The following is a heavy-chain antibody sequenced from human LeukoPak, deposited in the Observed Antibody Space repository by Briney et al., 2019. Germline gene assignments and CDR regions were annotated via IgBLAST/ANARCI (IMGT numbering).Heavy chain of an antibody. CDR2: ISGRGGST. J-gene: IGHJ6*03. Sequence: GGSLRLSCAASGFAFSSYAMNWVRQAPGRGLEWVSAISGRGGSTYYADSVKGRFTISRDNAKNSLYLQMNSLRAEDTAVYYCARDRGIVGTTGYYYMDVWGKGTTVTVSS. V-gene: IGHV3-23*01. CDR3: ARDRGIVGTTGYYYMDV. D-gene: IGHD1-26*01. CDR1: GFAFSSYA.